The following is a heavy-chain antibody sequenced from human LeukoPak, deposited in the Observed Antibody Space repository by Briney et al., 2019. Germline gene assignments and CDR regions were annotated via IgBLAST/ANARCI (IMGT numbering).Heavy chain of an antibody. CDR1: GFTFGGHG. V-gene: IGHV3-33*01. J-gene: IGHJ4*02. CDR2: IWYDGSNK. Sequence: GGSLRLSCAASGFTFGGHGMDWVRQAPGKGLEWVAFIWYDGSNKYYTDSVKGRFTISRDNSKNTLYLQMNSLRAEDTAVYYCAGDRATSYFDYWGQGALVTISS. CDR3: AGDRATSYFDY. D-gene: IGHD1-26*01.